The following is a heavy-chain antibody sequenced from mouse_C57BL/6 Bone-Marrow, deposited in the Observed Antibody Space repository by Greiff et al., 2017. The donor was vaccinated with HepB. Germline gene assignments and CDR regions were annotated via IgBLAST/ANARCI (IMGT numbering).Heavy chain of an antibody. CDR3: ARGGYGSSPERGAMDY. J-gene: IGHJ4*01. CDR1: GYTFTSYW. Sequence: VQLQQPGAELVKPGASVKMSCKASGYTFTSYWITWVKQRPGQGLEWIGDIYPGSGSTNYNEKFKSKATLTVDTSSSTAYMQLSSLTSEDSAVYYCARGGYGSSPERGAMDYWGQGTSVTVSS. CDR2: IYPGSGST. D-gene: IGHD1-1*01. V-gene: IGHV1-55*01.